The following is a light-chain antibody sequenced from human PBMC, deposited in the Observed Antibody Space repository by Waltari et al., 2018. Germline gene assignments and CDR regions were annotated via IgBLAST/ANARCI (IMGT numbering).Light chain of an antibody. Sequence: DIQMTQSPSTLSASVGDRVTHTCRASQSLSHWLAWYQQKPGKDPKVLIYKASTLESGVPSRFSGSGSGTEFTLTISSLQPDDFATYYCQQYRNLWTFGQGTKVEIK. CDR1: QSLSHW. V-gene: IGKV1-5*03. CDR2: KAS. J-gene: IGKJ1*01. CDR3: QQYRNLWT.